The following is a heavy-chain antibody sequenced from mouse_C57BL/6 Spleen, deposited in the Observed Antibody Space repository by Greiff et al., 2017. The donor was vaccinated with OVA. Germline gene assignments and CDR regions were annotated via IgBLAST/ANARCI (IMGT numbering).Heavy chain of an antibody. Sequence: QVQLQQSGAELVKPGASVKMSCTASGYTFTTYPIEWMKQNHGKSLVWIGNFHPYNDDTKYNEKFKGKATLTVEKSSSTVYLELSRLTSDDSAVYYVAITTVVAPDWYFEVWGTGTTVTVST. D-gene: IGHD1-1*01. V-gene: IGHV1-47*01. J-gene: IGHJ1*03. CDR1: GYTFTTYP. CDR2: FHPYNDDT. CDR3: AITTVVAPDWYFEV.